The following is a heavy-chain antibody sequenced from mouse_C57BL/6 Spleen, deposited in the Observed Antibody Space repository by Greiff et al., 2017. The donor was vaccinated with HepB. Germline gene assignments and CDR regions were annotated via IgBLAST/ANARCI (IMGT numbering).Heavy chain of an antibody. V-gene: IGHV1-20*01. CDR1: GYSFTGYF. D-gene: IGHD2-2*01. CDR3: ARDQSTMVTTTQYYYAMDY. J-gene: IGHJ4*01. Sequence: EVQRVESGPELVKPGDSVKISCKASGYSFTGYFMNWVMQSHGKSLEWIGRINPYNGDTFYNQKFKGKATLTVDKSSSTAHMELRSLTSEDSAVYYCARDQSTMVTTTQYYYAMDYWGQGTSVTVSS. CDR2: INPYNGDT.